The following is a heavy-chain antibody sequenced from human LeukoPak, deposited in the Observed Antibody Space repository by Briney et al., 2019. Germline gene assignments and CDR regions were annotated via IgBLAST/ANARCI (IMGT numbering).Heavy chain of an antibody. J-gene: IGHJ4*02. CDR3: ARDQTDYYDSSGHSDY. CDR1: GFTFSSYS. CDR2: ISSSSSYI. D-gene: IGHD3-22*01. Sequence: PGGSLRLSCAASGFTFSSYSMNWVRQAPGKGLEWVSSISSSSSYIYYAGSVKGRFTISRDNAKNSLYLQMNSLRAEDTAVYYCARDQTDYYDSSGHSDYWGQGTLVTVSS. V-gene: IGHV3-21*01.